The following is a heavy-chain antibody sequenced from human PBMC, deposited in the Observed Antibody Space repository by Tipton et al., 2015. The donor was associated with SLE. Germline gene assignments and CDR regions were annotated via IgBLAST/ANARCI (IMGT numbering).Heavy chain of an antibody. CDR3: ARGVAGYYYFYYLDV. Sequence: TLSLTCAVYSGSFNGYAWSWVRQSPGKGLEWIGDVDHSRSTNYNPSLKSRVTMSLDTSNNHFSLMLTSVTAADTAVYYCARGVAGYYYFYYLDVWGEETTVTVSS. CDR2: VDHSRST. CDR1: SGSFNGYA. V-gene: IGHV4-34*01. J-gene: IGHJ6*03. D-gene: IGHD6-19*01.